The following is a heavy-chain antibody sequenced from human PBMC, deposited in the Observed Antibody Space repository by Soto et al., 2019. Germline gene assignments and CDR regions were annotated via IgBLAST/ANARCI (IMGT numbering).Heavy chain of an antibody. V-gene: IGHV1-69*06. CDR2: IIPLFGTP. D-gene: IGHD3-3*01. J-gene: IGHJ4*02. CDR3: ARNGVAGMDY. CDR1: GDTFTSYP. Sequence: QVPLVQSGAEVKKPGSSVKVSCRASGDTFTSYPFSWVRQAPGQGLEWMGGIIPLFGTPNNAQKFQGRLTITADKSTSTVYMELSGLKSEDTAVYYCARNGVAGMDYWGQGTLVTVSS.